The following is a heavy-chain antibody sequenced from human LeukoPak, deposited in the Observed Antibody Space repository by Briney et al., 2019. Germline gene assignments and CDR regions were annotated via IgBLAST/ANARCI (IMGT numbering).Heavy chain of an antibody. CDR2: IYSGGST. J-gene: IGHJ6*02. V-gene: IGHV3-53*04. CDR3: AREVTMSRYYYGMDV. Sequence: GGSLRLSCAASGFTVSSNYMSWVRQAPGKGLEWVSVIYSGGSTYYADSVKGRFTISRHKSKNTLYLQMNSLRAEDTAVYYCAREVTMSRYYYGMDVWGQGTTVTVSS. CDR1: GFTVSSNY. D-gene: IGHD3-22*01.